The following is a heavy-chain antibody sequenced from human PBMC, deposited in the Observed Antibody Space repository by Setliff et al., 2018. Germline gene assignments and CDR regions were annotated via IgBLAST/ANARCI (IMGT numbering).Heavy chain of an antibody. Sequence: PSETLSLTCGVSGYSISSGHFWSWIRRPPGKGLEWIGYSYYLGATKYTPSLKGRVSISVDTAENQVSLKVNSVTAADTGVYYCARLNFWSGFWYFTLWGQGTPVTVSS. CDR3: ARLNFWSGFWYFTL. CDR1: GYSISSGHF. D-gene: IGHD3-3*01. CDR2: SYYLGAT. J-gene: IGHJ4*02. V-gene: IGHV4-38-2*01.